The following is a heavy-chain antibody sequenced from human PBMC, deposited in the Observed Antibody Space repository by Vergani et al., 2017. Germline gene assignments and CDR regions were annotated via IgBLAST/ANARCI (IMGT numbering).Heavy chain of an antibody. CDR2: IYTSGST. V-gene: IGHV4-61*02. Sequence: QLQESGPGLVKPSATLSLTCSVPGASIRSSNYYWSWIRQPAGKGLEWIGRIYTSGSTNYNPSLKSRVTMSVDTSKNQFSLELSSVTAADTAVYYCARVIWGGDYYMDVWGKGTTVTVFS. CDR1: GASIRSSNYY. J-gene: IGHJ6*03. CDR3: ARVIWGGDYYMDV. D-gene: IGHD3-16*01.